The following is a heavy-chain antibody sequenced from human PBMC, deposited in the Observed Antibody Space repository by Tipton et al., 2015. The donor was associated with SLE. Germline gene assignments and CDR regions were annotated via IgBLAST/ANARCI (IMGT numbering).Heavy chain of an antibody. D-gene: IGHD6-13*01. V-gene: IGHV4-39*07. CDR3: ARDNVAADGALDV. J-gene: IGHJ3*01. CDR1: GGSISSSDYY. CDR2: IHYGVRYTENS. Sequence: TLSLTCTVSGGSISSSDYYWGWVRQPPGKGLEWIATIHYGVRYTENSFYNTSLKSRVTISLDTSRNQFSLKLTSVTAADTAVYYCARDNVAADGALDVWGQGTMVTVSS.